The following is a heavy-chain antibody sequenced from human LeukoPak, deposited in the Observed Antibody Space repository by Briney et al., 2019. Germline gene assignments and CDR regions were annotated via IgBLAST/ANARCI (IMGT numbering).Heavy chain of an antibody. V-gene: IGHV1-18*01. Sequence: ASVKVSCKASGYTFNSYGISWVRQAPGQGLEWMGWISAYNGNTNYAQKLQGRVTMTTDTSTSTAYMELRSLRSEDTAVYYCARVQYYDSSGPFDYWGQGTLVTVSS. CDR2: ISAYNGNT. J-gene: IGHJ4*02. CDR1: GYTFNSYG. CDR3: ARVQYYDSSGPFDY. D-gene: IGHD3-22*01.